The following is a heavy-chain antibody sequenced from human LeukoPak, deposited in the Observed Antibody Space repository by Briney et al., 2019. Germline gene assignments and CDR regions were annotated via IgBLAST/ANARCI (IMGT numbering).Heavy chain of an antibody. CDR3: TSDLPGIAAAGIFY. CDR1: GFTFSNAW. CDR2: IKSKTDGGTT. V-gene: IGHV3-15*01. Sequence: GGSLRLSCAASGFTFSNAWMSWVRQAPGKGLEWVGRIKSKTDGGTTDYAAPVKGRFTISRDDSKNTLYLQMNSLKTEDTAVYYCTSDLPGIAAAGIFYWGQGTLVTVSS. J-gene: IGHJ4*02. D-gene: IGHD6-13*01.